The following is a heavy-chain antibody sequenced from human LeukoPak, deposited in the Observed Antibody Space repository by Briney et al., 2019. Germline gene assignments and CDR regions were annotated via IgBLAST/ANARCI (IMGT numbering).Heavy chain of an antibody. V-gene: IGHV1-18*01. J-gene: IGHJ6*03. Sequence: ASVKVSCKASGYTFTNYGNSWVRQAPGQGLEWMGWISIYNGNTDYAQKLRGRVTMTTDTSTSTAYMELRSLRSEDTAVYYCARDGAPKEYYYYYYYMDVWGKGTTVTVSS. D-gene: IGHD3-16*01. CDR3: ARDGAPKEYYYYYYYMDV. CDR2: ISIYNGNT. CDR1: GYTFTNYG.